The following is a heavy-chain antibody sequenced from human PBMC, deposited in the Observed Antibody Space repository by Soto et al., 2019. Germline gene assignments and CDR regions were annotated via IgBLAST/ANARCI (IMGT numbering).Heavy chain of an antibody. V-gene: IGHV3-23*01. D-gene: IGHD1-1*01. CDR2: ISGSGGST. Sequence: LRLSCAASGFTFSSYAMSWVRQAPGKGLEWVSAISGSGGSTYYADSVKGRFTISRDNSKNTLYLQMNSLRAEDTAVYYCAKPLESAAYYYYYYGMDVWGQGTTVTVSS. J-gene: IGHJ6*02. CDR1: GFTFSSYA. CDR3: AKPLESAAYYYYYYGMDV.